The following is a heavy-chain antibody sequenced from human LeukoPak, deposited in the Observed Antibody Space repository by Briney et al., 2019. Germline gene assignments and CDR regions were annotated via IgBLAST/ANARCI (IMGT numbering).Heavy chain of an antibody. D-gene: IGHD3-9*01. Sequence: GGSVRLSCAASGFTFSSYAMSWVRQAPGKGLEWVSAISGSGGSTYYADSVKGRFTISRDNSKNTLYLQMNSLRAEDTAVYYCAKDPENYDILTGYFDYWGQGTLVTVSS. J-gene: IGHJ4*02. V-gene: IGHV3-23*01. CDR1: GFTFSSYA. CDR3: AKDPENYDILTGYFDY. CDR2: ISGSGGST.